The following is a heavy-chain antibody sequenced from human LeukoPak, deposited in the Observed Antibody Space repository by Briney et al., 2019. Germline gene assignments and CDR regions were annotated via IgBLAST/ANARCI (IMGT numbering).Heavy chain of an antibody. Sequence: ASVKVSCKASGYTFTGYYMHWVRQAPGQGLEWMGWINPNSGGTNYAQKFQGRVTMTRDTSISTAYMELSSLRSEDTAVYYCARGRWLRYNWFDPWGQGTLVTVSS. CDR1: GYTFTGYY. J-gene: IGHJ5*02. CDR2: INPNSGGT. V-gene: IGHV1-2*02. CDR3: ARGRWLRYNWFDP. D-gene: IGHD5-12*01.